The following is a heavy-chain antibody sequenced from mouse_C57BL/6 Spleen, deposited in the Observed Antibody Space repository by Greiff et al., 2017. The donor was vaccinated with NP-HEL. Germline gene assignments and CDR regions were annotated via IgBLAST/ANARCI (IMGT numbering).Heavy chain of an antibody. CDR3: ARGGITTVVAPFDY. V-gene: IGHV1-64*01. CDR2: IHPNSGST. CDR1: GYTFTSYW. J-gene: IGHJ2*01. D-gene: IGHD1-1*01. Sequence: VQLQQPGAELVKPGASVKLSCKASGYTFTSYWMHWVKQRPGQGLEWIGMIHPNSGSTNYNEKFKSKATLTVYKSSSPAYMLLSSLTSEDSAVYYSARGGITTVVAPFDYWGQGTTLTVSS.